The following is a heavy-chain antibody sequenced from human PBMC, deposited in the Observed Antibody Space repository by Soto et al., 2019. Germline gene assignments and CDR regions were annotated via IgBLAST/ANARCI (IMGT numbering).Heavy chain of an antibody. Sequence: QPGGSLRLSCAASGFTFSSYVMHWVRQAPGKGLEWVAVVSYDGRNEYYADSVKGRFTISRDNFKNTLDLQMNSLRVEDTAVYYCAKDASPVGPAALSYYHGMDVWGQGTTVTVSS. D-gene: IGHD2-2*01. CDR1: GFTFSSYV. J-gene: IGHJ6*02. CDR3: AKDASPVGPAALSYYHGMDV. V-gene: IGHV3-30*18. CDR2: VSYDGRNE.